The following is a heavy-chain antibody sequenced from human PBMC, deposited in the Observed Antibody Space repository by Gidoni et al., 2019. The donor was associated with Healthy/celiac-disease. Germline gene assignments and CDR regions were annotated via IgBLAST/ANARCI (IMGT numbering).Heavy chain of an antibody. CDR2: LIPIFGTA. Sequence: QVQLVQSGAAVKKPGSSVKVSCTASGGTFSSYAISWMRQAPGHGLEWMGGLIPIFGTANYAQKFQGRVTITADEATSTAYMELSSLRSEDTAVYYCATGLYCSSTSCYAVAYYGMDVWGQGTTVTVSS. J-gene: IGHJ6*02. CDR3: ATGLYCSSTSCYAVAYYGMDV. V-gene: IGHV1-69*01. CDR1: GGTFSSYA. D-gene: IGHD2-2*01.